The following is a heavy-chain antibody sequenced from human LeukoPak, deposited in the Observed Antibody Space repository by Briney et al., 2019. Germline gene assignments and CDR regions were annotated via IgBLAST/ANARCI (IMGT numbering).Heavy chain of an antibody. V-gene: IGHV3-30*03. CDR1: GFTFRSNG. D-gene: IGHD2-2*01. CDR2: ISYDGSNK. Sequence: GGSLRLSCAASGFTFRSNGMHWVRQAPGKGLEWVAVISYDGSNKYYADSVKGRFTISRDNSKNTLYLQMNSLRAEDTAVYYCAREYQLLPYAFDIWGQGTMVTVSS. CDR3: AREYQLLPYAFDI. J-gene: IGHJ3*02.